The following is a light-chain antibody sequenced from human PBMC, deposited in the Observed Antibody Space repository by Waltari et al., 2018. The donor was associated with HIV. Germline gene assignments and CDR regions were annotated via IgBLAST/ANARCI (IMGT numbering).Light chain of an antibody. J-gene: IGKJ1*01. Sequence: DIVLTQSPGTLSLSPGAGATLSCRASQGVRYNFLAWFQQKPGQAPRLLIYAASSRATGIPDRFSGSGSGTDFTLTISRLDAEDFAVYYCQQYYSPPRTFGQGTKLEIK. CDR3: QQYYSPPRT. V-gene: IGKV3-20*01. CDR2: AAS. CDR1: QGVRYNF.